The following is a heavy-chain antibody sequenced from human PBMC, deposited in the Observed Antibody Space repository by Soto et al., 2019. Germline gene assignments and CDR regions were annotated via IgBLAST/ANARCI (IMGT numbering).Heavy chain of an antibody. D-gene: IGHD3-22*01. CDR1: GFTFSNAW. V-gene: IGHV3-15*07. J-gene: IGHJ6*02. Sequence: GGSLRLSCAASGFTFSNAWMNRVRQAPGKGLEWVGRIKSKTDGGTTDYAAPVKGRFTISRDDSKNTLYLQMNSLKTEDTAVYYCTTTYYYDSSGYLGGHYYYGMDVWGQGTTVTVS. CDR2: IKSKTDGGTT. CDR3: TTTYYYDSSGYLGGHYYYGMDV.